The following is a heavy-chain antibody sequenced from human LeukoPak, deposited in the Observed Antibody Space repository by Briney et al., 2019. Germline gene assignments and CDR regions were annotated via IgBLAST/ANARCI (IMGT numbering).Heavy chain of an antibody. Sequence: GGSLRLSCAASGFSVSMKYMTWVRQAPGKGLEWVSVIFSGGTTYYADSVKGRITVSRDNSKNTLYLQMSSLTAEDTAVYYCAKDKEATTVTTPYFDSWGRGALVTVSS. CDR1: GFSVSMKY. D-gene: IGHD4-11*01. V-gene: IGHV3-53*01. CDR3: AKDKEATTVTTPYFDS. CDR2: IFSGGTT. J-gene: IGHJ4*02.